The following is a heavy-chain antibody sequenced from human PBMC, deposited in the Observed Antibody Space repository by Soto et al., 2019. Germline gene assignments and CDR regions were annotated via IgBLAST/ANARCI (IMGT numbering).Heavy chain of an antibody. J-gene: IGHJ6*02. Sequence: PGGGLRLSCAASGFTFISYAMHWGRQAPGKGLEWVAVISSDGNRKYYADSVKGRFTISRDNSQNTLYLQMDSLGGEDTAVYYCARRRSTRNDYYYGMDVWGQGTTVTVSS. CDR3: ARRRSTRNDYYYGMDV. V-gene: IGHV3-30-3*01. CDR1: GFTFISYA. D-gene: IGHD1-26*01. CDR2: ISSDGNRK.